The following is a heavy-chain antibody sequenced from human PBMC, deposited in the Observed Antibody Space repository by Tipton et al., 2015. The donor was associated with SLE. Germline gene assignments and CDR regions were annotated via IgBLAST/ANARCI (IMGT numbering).Heavy chain of an antibody. V-gene: IGHV4-39*01. CDR3: ARALYDILTGYHSLFDP. CDR2: VSYTGST. CDR1: GGSISSSTYY. Sequence: TLSLTCTVFGGSISSSTYYWGWIRQSPGKGLDWIGSVSYTGSTFYNPSLKSRVTMSVDTSKNQFSLNLRSVTAADTAVYYCARALYDILTGYHSLFDPWGQGILVTVSP. J-gene: IGHJ5*02. D-gene: IGHD3-9*01.